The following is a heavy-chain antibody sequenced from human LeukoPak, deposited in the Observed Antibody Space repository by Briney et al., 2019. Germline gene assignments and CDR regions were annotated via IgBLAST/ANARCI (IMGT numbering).Heavy chain of an antibody. CDR2: ISSSSSYI. D-gene: IGHD1-7*01. Sequence: GGSLRLSCAASGFTFSSYSMNWVRQAPGKGLEWVSSISSSSSYIYYADSVKGLFTISRDNAKNSLYLQMNSLRAEDTAVYYCAREGWNSGEIYFDYWGQGTLVTVSS. CDR3: AREGWNSGEIYFDY. J-gene: IGHJ4*02. CDR1: GFTFSSYS. V-gene: IGHV3-21*01.